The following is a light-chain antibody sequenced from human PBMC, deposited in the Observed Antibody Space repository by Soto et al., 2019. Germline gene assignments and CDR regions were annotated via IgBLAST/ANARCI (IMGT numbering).Light chain of an antibody. Sequence: ENVLTQSPGTLSLSPGERATISCRASQSVSSGYLAWYQQKPGQAPRLLIYGASRRATGFPDRFSGSGSGTDFTLTISRLEPEDFAVYYCQQYGDSPWTFAQGTKVDIK. J-gene: IGKJ1*01. V-gene: IGKV3-20*01. CDR2: GAS. CDR3: QQYGDSPWT. CDR1: QSVSSGY.